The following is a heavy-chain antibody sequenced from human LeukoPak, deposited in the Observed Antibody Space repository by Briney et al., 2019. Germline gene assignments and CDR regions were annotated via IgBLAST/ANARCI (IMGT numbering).Heavy chain of an antibody. CDR1: GFTVSSNS. J-gene: IGHJ4*02. Sequence: GGSLRLSCTVSGFTVSSNSMSWVRQAPGKGLEWVSFIYSDNTHYSDSVKGRFTISRDNSKNTLYLQMNSLRAEDTAVYYCAKGVYYDSSGYYYVSDNFDYWGQGTLVTVSS. D-gene: IGHD3-22*01. CDR2: IYSDNT. V-gene: IGHV3-53*01. CDR3: AKGVYYDSSGYYYVSDNFDY.